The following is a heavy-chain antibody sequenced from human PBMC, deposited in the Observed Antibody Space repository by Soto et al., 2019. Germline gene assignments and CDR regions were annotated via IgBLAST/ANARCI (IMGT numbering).Heavy chain of an antibody. V-gene: IGHV4-4*02. J-gene: IGHJ6*03. CDR1: SGSISSSNW. D-gene: IGHD6-13*01. CDR2: IYHSGST. Sequence: PSETLSLTCAVSSGSISSSNWWSWVRQPPGKGLEWIGEIYHSGSTNYNPSLKSRVTISVDKSKNQFSLKLSSVTAADTAVYYCARVIMKVAAARGSPYYYYYMDVWGKGTTVTVSS. CDR3: ARVIMKVAAARGSPYYYYYMDV.